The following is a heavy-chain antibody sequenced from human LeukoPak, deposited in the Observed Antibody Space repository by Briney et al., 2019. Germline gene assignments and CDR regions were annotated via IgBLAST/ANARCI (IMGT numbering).Heavy chain of an antibody. Sequence: QPGGSLRLSCAASGFTFSGYWMSWVRQAPGKGLEWVANINQDGSEKYYVDSVKGRFTISRDNAKNSLFLQMGSLRVEDTAVYYCAREPTAGYNSSAYRFRNRGPGTLVSVSS. V-gene: IGHV3-7*01. CDR3: AREPTAGYNSSAYRFRN. CDR2: INQDGSEK. J-gene: IGHJ1*01. D-gene: IGHD6-13*01. CDR1: GFTFSGYW.